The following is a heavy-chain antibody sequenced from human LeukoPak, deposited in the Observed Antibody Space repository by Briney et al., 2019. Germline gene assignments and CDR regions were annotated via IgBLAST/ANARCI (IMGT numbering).Heavy chain of an antibody. Sequence: GGSLRLSCAASGFTFSRHWMTWVRQAPGKGLEWVSSIRSSGDDTSSADSVKGRFTIFRDNSKSTLYLQMNSLRAEDTAIYYCAKVRPPPGSGWYGGDDYWGQGTLVTVSP. J-gene: IGHJ4*02. CDR2: IRSSGDDT. V-gene: IGHV3-23*01. D-gene: IGHD6-19*01. CDR3: AKVRPPPGSGWYGGDDY. CDR1: GFTFSRHW.